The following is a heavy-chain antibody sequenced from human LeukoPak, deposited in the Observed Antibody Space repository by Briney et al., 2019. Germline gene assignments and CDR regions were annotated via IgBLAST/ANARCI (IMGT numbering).Heavy chain of an antibody. Sequence: PSQTLSLTCAISGDSVSSNSAAWNWIRQSPSRGLEWLGRTYYRSKWYNEYTASVKSRISINADTSKNQFSLQLKSVTPEDTAVYYCARFDYGAPDYRGQGTLVTVSS. V-gene: IGHV6-1*01. D-gene: IGHD3-16*01. CDR3: ARFDYGAPDY. CDR1: GDSVSSNSAA. J-gene: IGHJ4*02. CDR2: TYYRSKWYN.